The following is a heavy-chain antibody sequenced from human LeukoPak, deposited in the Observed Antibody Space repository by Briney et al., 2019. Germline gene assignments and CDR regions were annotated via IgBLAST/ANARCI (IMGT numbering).Heavy chain of an antibody. CDR3: ARGDDILTGYYYFDC. D-gene: IGHD3-9*01. V-gene: IGHV1-18*01. CDR1: GYTFTSYG. J-gene: IGHJ4*02. CDR2: ISAYNGNT. Sequence: ASVRVSCKASGYTFTSYGISWVRQAPGQGLEWMGWISAYNGNTNYAQKLQGRVTMTTDTSTSTAYMELRSLRSDDTAVYYCARGDDILTGYYYFDCWGQGTLVTVSS.